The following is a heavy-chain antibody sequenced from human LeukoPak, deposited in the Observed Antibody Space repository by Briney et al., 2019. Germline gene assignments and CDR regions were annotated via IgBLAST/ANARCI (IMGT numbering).Heavy chain of an antibody. Sequence: GGSLRLSCAASGFTFSSYAMSWVRQAPGKGLEWVSAISGSGGSTYYADSVKGRFTISRDNSKNTLYLQMNSLRAEDTAVYYCAKDILGGYNFSYAFDIWGQGTMVTVSS. CDR1: GFTFSSYA. V-gene: IGHV3-23*01. D-gene: IGHD5-24*01. CDR3: AKDILGGYNFSYAFDI. J-gene: IGHJ3*02. CDR2: ISGSGGST.